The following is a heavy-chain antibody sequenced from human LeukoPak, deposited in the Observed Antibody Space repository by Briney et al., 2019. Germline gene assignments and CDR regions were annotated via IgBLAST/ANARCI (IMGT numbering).Heavy chain of an antibody. CDR2: IHKDGSEK. CDR3: ARYGYGYGTPFDY. J-gene: IGHJ4*02. CDR1: GFIFGDYW. V-gene: IGHV3-7*04. D-gene: IGHD5-18*01. Sequence: GGSLRLSCAASGFIFGDYWMTWVRQAPGKGLEWVATIHKDGSEKYYVDSVKGRFSITRDNAKNSLFLQMNSLRAEDSAVYYCARYGYGYGTPFDYWGQGTLVTVSS.